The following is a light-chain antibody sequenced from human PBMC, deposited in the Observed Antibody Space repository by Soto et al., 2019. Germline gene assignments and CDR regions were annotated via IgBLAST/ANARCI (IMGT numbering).Light chain of an antibody. CDR3: QQYDNWPRT. CDR2: GAS. Sequence: EIVMTQSPVTLSVSPGDRATLSCRASQRVSSYLSWYQHKPGQAPRLLIYGASNRATVIPARFSGSGSGTEFTLTISGRQSEDFAVYYCQQYDNWPRTFVQGTQVEIK. CDR1: QRVSSY. V-gene: IGKV3-15*01. J-gene: IGKJ1*01.